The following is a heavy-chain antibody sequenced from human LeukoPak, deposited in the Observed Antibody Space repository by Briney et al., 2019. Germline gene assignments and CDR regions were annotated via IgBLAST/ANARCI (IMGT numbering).Heavy chain of an antibody. CDR1: GLTVSSNY. D-gene: IGHD2-15*01. V-gene: IGHV3-11*04. Sequence: GGSPRLSCVPSGLTVSSNYMSWVRQAPGKGLEWVSYISSSGSTIYYADSVKGRFTISRDNAKNSLYLQMNSLRAEDTAVYYCARDCGGGSCYGPYDAFDIWGQGTMVTVSS. CDR2: ISSSGSTI. CDR3: ARDCGGGSCYGPYDAFDI. J-gene: IGHJ3*02.